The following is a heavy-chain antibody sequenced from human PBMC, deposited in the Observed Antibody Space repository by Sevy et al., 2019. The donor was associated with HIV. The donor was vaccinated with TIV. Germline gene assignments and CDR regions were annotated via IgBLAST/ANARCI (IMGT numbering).Heavy chain of an antibody. CDR3: AREGCTKPHDY. V-gene: IGHV3-23*01. D-gene: IGHD2-8*01. CDR2: LSFGCGEI. Sequence: GGSLRLSCAASGFTCSKYSMSWVRQPPGKGLEWVSTLSFGCGEINHADSVKGRFTISRDNSKTSLYLQMNNLRAEDTAVYYCAREGCTKPHDYWGQGTLVTVSS. J-gene: IGHJ4*02. CDR1: GFTCSKYS.